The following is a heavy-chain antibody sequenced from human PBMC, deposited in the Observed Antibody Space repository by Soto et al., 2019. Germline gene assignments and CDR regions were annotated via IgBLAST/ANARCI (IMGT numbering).Heavy chain of an antibody. CDR1: GFTFSSYA. D-gene: IGHD3-22*01. CDR3: TKDSSGYYDPKVDFQH. Sequence: GGSLRISCAASGFTFSSYAMSWVRQDPGKGLEWVSAISGSGGSTYYADSVKVRFTISRDNSKNTLDLQMNSLRAEDTAVYYYTKDSSGYYDPKVDFQHWGQGTLVTVSS. V-gene: IGHV3-23*01. J-gene: IGHJ1*01. CDR2: ISGSGGST.